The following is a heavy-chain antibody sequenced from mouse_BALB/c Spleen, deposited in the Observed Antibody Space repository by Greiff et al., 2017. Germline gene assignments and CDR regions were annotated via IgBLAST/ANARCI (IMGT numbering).Heavy chain of an antibody. V-gene: IGHV1S29*02. CDR1: GYTFTDYN. J-gene: IGHJ3*01. CDR3: ARSSYDGYPFAY. Sequence: VQLQQPGAELVKPGASVKISCKASGYTFTDYNMHWVKQSHGKSLEWIGYIYPYNGGTGYNQKFKSKATLTVDNSSSTAYMELRSLTSEDSAVYYCARSSYDGYPFAYWGQGTLVTVSA. CDR2: IYPYNGGT. D-gene: IGHD2-3*01.